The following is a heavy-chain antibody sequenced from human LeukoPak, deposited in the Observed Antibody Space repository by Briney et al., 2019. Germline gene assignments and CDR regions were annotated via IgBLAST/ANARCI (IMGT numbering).Heavy chain of an antibody. CDR3: AKGPTRVLTPTHFDY. D-gene: IGHD4/OR15-4a*01. J-gene: IGHJ4*02. CDR1: GFTFSNYA. CDR2: ISGSGGST. V-gene: IGHV3-23*01. Sequence: GGFLRLSCAASGFTFSNYAMSWVRQAPGKGLEWVSAISGSGGSTDYADSVKGRFTISRDSSKNTLYLQMNSLRAEDTAVYYCAKGPTRVLTPTHFDYWGQGTLVTVSS.